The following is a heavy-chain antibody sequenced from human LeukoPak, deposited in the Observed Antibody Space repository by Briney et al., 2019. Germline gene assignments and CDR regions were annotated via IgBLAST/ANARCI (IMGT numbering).Heavy chain of an antibody. V-gene: IGHV3-21*06. CDR1: GFTFNTYS. CDR3: AREVQTTWIQVLDN. J-gene: IGHJ4*02. D-gene: IGHD5-18*01. CDR2: IDSSGGYM. Sequence: GGSLRLSCEASGFTFNTYSMNWARQAPGKGLEWVSSIDSSGGYMFYADSVKGRFIISRDNAKDSLYLQMNSLRVEDTAVYYCAREVQTTWIQVLDNWGQGTLVTVSS.